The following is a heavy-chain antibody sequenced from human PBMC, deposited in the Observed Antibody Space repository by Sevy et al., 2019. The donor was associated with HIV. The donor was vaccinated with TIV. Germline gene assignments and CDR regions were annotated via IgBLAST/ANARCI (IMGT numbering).Heavy chain of an antibody. Sequence: SETLSLTCTVSGGSVSSGSYYWSWIRQPPGKGLEWIGYIYYSGSTNYNPSLKSRVTIPEDTSKNQFSLKLSSVTAADTAVYYCAREEVTMVQGVIAYYYYYGMDVWGQGTTVTVSS. CDR1: GGSVSSGSYY. CDR3: AREEVTMVQGVIAYYYYYGMDV. D-gene: IGHD3-10*01. V-gene: IGHV4-61*01. CDR2: IYYSGST. J-gene: IGHJ6*02.